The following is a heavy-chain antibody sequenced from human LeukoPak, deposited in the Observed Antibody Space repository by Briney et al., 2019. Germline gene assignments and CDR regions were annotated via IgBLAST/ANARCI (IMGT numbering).Heavy chain of an antibody. CDR3: AKGRGYCTGGSCYSDY. D-gene: IGHD2-15*01. J-gene: IGHJ4*02. Sequence: GGSLRLSCTASGFTFSNYAMSWVRQAPGKGLEWVSTISGSDGSTYYADSVKGRFTISRDNSKNTLYLQMYSLRVEDTAIYYCAKGRGYCTGGSCYSDYWGQGTLVTVSS. CDR1: GFTFSNYA. V-gene: IGHV3-23*01. CDR2: ISGSDGST.